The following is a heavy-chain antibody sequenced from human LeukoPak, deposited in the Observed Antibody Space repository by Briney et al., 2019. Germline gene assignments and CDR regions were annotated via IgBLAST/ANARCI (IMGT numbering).Heavy chain of an antibody. CDR3: AKTAKYYYGSETYYFFEY. CDR1: GYSISSGYY. D-gene: IGHD3-10*01. J-gene: IGHJ4*02. CDR2: IYHSGNT. Sequence: PSETLSLTCTVSGYSISSGYYWGWIRQPPGKGLEWIGNIYHSGNTYYNPSLKSRVTISVDTSKNQFSLKLSSVTAADTAVYYCAKTAKYYYGSETYYFFEYWGQGTLVTVSS. V-gene: IGHV4-38-2*02.